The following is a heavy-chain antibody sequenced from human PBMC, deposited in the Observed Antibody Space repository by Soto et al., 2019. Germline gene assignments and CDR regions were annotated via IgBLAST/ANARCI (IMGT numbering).Heavy chain of an antibody. V-gene: IGHV3-33*01. J-gene: IGHJ2*01. Sequence: QVQLVESGGGVVQPGRSLGLSCAASGFTFSSYGMHWVRQAPGKGLEWVAVIWYDGSNKYYADSVKGRFTISRDNSKNTLYLQMNSLRAEDTAVYYCERPKRSGWYQDLDLWGRGTLVTVSS. CDR2: IWYDGSNK. CDR1: GFTFSSYG. D-gene: IGHD6-19*01. CDR3: ERPKRSGWYQDLDL.